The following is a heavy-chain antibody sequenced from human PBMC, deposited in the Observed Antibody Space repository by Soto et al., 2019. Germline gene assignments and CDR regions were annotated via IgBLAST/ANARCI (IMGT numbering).Heavy chain of an antibody. D-gene: IGHD2-2*01. V-gene: IGHV3-30*18. CDR3: AKGQHCSSTSCYFYYYGMDV. Sequence: QVQLVESGGGVDQPGRSLRLSCAASGFTFNTYGVHWVRQAPGRGLEWVAVISDDGNNKYYADSVKGRLTISRDNSKNTLYLQMNSLRAEDTAVYYCAKGQHCSSTSCYFYYYGMDVWGQGTTVAVSS. J-gene: IGHJ6*02. CDR1: GFTFNTYG. CDR2: ISDDGNNK.